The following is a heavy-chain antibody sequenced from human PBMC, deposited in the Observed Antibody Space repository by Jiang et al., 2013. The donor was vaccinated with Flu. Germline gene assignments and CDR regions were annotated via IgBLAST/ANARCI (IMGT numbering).Heavy chain of an antibody. CDR1: GGSISSDGYY. Sequence: SGPGLVKPSQTLSLTCTVSGGSISSDGYYWSWIRQHPGKGLGWIGYIYYSGSTYYNPSLKSRVTISVDTSKNQFSLRLTSVTAADTAVYYCARGGIVVVTAIMDWFDPWGQGTLVTVSS. CDR2: IYYSGST. D-gene: IGHD2-21*02. J-gene: IGHJ5*02. CDR3: ARGGIVVVTAIMDWFDP. V-gene: IGHV4-31*03.